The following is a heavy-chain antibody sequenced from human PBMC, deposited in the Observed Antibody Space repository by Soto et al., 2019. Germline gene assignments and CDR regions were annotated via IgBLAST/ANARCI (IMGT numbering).Heavy chain of an antibody. CDR2: IYSGGST. J-gene: IGHJ6*03. D-gene: IGHD3-3*01. Sequence: PGGSLRLSCAASGFTVSSNYMSWVRQAPGKGLEWVSVIYSGGSTYYADSVKGRFTISRDNAKNTLYLQMNSLRAEDTAVYYCARSYVLRFLEWSKKTGSYYMDVWGKGTTVTVSS. CDR1: GFTVSSNY. CDR3: ARSYVLRFLEWSKKTGSYYMDV. V-gene: IGHV3-53*01.